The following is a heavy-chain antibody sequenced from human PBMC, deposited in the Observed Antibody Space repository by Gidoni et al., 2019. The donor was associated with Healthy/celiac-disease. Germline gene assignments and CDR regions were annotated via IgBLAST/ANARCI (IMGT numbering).Heavy chain of an antibody. J-gene: IGHJ3*02. CDR1: GGSISSGGYY. CDR3: ARWGGYCSGGSCFQDDAFDI. CDR2: IYYSGST. D-gene: IGHD2-15*01. V-gene: IGHV4-31*01. Sequence: QVQLQESGPGLVKPSQTLSLTCTVPGGSISSGGYYWSWIRQHPGKGLEWIGYIYYSGSTYYNPSLKSLVTISVDTSKNQFSLKLSSVTAADTAVYYCARWGGYCSGGSCFQDDAFDIWGQGTMVTVSS.